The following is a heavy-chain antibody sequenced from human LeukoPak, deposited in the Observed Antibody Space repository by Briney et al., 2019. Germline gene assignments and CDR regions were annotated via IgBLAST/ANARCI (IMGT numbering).Heavy chain of an antibody. J-gene: IGHJ4*02. D-gene: IGHD6-6*01. CDR1: GITLSSYG. Sequence: QTGGSLRLSCAASGITLSSYGMSWVRQAPGKGLEWVSSISSTGGTTYYADSVKGRFTISRDNSKNTLYLRMNSLRAEDTAIYYCAKHLGYSTSSGIDYWGQGTLVTVSS. CDR2: ISSTGGTT. CDR3: AKHLGYSTSSGIDY. V-gene: IGHV3-23*01.